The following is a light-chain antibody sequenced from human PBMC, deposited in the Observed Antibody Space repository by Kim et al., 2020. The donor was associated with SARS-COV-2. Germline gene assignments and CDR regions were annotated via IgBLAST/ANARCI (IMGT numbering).Light chain of an antibody. V-gene: IGKV3-20*01. Sequence: LSPGERATLSCRASQSVSSSYLAWYQQKPGQAPRLLIYGASSRATGIPNRFSGSGSGTDFTLTISRLEPEDFAVYYCQQYGSSPYTFGQGTKLEI. CDR1: QSVSSSY. CDR2: GAS. CDR3: QQYGSSPYT. J-gene: IGKJ2*01.